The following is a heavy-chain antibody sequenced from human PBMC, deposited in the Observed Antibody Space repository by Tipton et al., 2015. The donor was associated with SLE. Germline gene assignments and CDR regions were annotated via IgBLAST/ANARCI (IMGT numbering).Heavy chain of an antibody. V-gene: IGHV3-30-3*01. CDR1: GFTFSSYA. D-gene: IGHD2-8*01. CDR2: ISYDGSNK. CDR3: ARDAGDIVLMVYGGFSLDYYGMDV. J-gene: IGHJ6*02. Sequence: SLRLSCAASGFTFSSYAMHWVRQAPGKGLEWVAVISYDGSNKYYADSVKGRFTISRDNSKNTLYLQMNSLRAEDTAVYYCARDAGDIVLMVYGGFSLDYYGMDVWGQGTTVTVSS.